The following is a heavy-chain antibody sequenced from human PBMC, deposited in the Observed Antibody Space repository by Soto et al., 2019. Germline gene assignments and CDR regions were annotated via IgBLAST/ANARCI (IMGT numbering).Heavy chain of an antibody. CDR1: GGTFSSYA. CDR2: IIPIFGTA. Sequence: ASVKVSCKASGGTFSSYAISWVRQAPGQGLEWMGGIIPIFGTANYAQKFQGRVTITADESTSTAYMELSSLRSEDTAVYYCARVYYYGLGLVPREAYYGMDVWGQGTTVTVSS. CDR3: ARVYYYGLGLVPREAYYGMDV. J-gene: IGHJ6*02. V-gene: IGHV1-69*13. D-gene: IGHD3-10*01.